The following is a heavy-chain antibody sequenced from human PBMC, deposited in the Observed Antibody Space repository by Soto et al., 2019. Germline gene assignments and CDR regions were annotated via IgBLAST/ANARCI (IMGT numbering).Heavy chain of an antibody. V-gene: IGHV3-30*03. CDR2: ISYDGSNK. D-gene: IGHD6-6*01. CDR3: AGGIAARPLGY. J-gene: IGHJ4*02. Sequence: PGGSLRLSCAASGFTFSSYAMNWVRQAPGKGLEWVAVISYDGSNKYYADSVKGRFTISRDNSKNTLYLQMNSLRAEDTAVYYCAGGIAARPLGYWGQGTLVTVSS. CDR1: GFTFSSYA.